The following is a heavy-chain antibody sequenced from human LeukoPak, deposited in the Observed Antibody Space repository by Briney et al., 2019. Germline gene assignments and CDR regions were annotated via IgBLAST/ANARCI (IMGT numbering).Heavy chain of an antibody. Sequence: PGGSLRLSCAASGFAFSSYAMTWVRQPPGKGLEWVSTISGSGGRTYYADSVKGRFTISRDDSKNTVYLHMNSLGAEDTAVYYCAKDLLTGLYYFDYWGQGTLVTVSS. J-gene: IGHJ4*02. D-gene: IGHD3-9*01. CDR1: GFAFSSYA. CDR3: AKDLLTGLYYFDY. V-gene: IGHV3-23*01. CDR2: ISGSGGRT.